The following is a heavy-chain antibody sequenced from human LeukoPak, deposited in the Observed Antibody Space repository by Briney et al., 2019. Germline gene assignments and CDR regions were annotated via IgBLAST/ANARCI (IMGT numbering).Heavy chain of an antibody. CDR1: GYSLISYW. Sequence: RGGSLKISCKSSGYSLISYWIAWVRQMPGKGLEWMGIIYPGDSDPTSSPSFHGQATFSADQSITTAYLQWSSLKALYTAMYYCARLAYYESSGCHLDYWGQGTRVSVPS. V-gene: IGHV5-51*01. CDR2: IYPGDSDP. J-gene: IGHJ4*02. D-gene: IGHD3-22*01. CDR3: ARLAYYESSGCHLDY.